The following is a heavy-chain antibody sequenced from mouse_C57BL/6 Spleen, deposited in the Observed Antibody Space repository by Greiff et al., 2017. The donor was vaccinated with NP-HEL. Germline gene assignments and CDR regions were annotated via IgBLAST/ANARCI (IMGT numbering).Heavy chain of an antibody. D-gene: IGHD1-1*01. Sequence: EVQLQQSGPELVKPGASVKMSCKASGYTFTDYNMHWVKQSHGKSLEWIGYINPNNGGTSYNQKFKGKATLTVNKSSSTAYMELRSLTSEDSAVYYCARPSYYGSSPFDYWGQGTTLTVSS. CDR3: ARPSYYGSSPFDY. J-gene: IGHJ2*01. CDR2: INPNNGGT. V-gene: IGHV1-22*01. CDR1: GYTFTDYN.